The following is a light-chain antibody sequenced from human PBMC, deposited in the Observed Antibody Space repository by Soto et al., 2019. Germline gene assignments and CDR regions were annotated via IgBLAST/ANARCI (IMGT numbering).Light chain of an antibody. CDR1: SSDVGGYNS. CDR2: EVS. V-gene: IGLV2-14*03. CDR3: SSYTSTSSYV. J-gene: IGLJ1*01. Sequence: SALTHPASVSGSPGQSITVSCTGTSSDVGGYNSVSWYQQHPGKPPKLIIYEVSNRPSGVSDRFSGSKSGNTASLTISGLQAEDEADYYCSSYTSTSSYVFATGTKVTVL.